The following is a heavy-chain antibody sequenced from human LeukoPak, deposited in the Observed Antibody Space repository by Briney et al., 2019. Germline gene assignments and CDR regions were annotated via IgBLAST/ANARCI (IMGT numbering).Heavy chain of an antibody. D-gene: IGHD6-6*01. J-gene: IGHJ1*01. CDR1: GGSFSGYY. V-gene: IGHV4-34*01. CDR2: INHSEST. CDR3: ARGIEYSSSSEYFQH. Sequence: SETLSLTCAVYGGSFSGYYWSWIRQPPGKGLEWIGEINHSESTNYNPSLKSRVTISVDTSKNQFSLKLSSVTAADTAVYYCARGIEYSSSSEYFQHWGQGTLVTVSS.